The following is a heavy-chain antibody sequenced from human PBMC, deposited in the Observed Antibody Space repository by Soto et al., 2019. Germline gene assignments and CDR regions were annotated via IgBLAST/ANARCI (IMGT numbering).Heavy chain of an antibody. CDR1: GYSVTSSDYY. V-gene: IGHV4-39*01. CDR2: MFYSGLT. CDR3: APLSVSLSGPYGIHV. Sequence: SETLSLTCSVSGYSVTSSDYYWAWIRQPPGKGLGWIGSMFYSGLTYYNPSLKSRVTLSVDTSKNQFSVRLNSVTAADTAVYYCAPLSVSLSGPYGIHVWGQGTTVTVSS. D-gene: IGHD2-15*01. J-gene: IGHJ6*02.